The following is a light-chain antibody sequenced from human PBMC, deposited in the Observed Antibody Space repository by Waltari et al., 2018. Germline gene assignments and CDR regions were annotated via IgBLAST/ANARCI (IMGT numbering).Light chain of an antibody. Sequence: DTVMTQSPLSLSVTLGQPASISCNSSKSLLHTNGRTYLSWHLQKPGQSPHLLIFEVSGRFSGVPDRFSGAGSGTEFTLTISRVEADDVGVYYCMQAKDLYSFGQGTRLEIK. V-gene: IGKV2-29*03. CDR3: MQAKDLYS. CDR2: EVS. J-gene: IGKJ2*01. CDR1: KSLLHTNGRTY.